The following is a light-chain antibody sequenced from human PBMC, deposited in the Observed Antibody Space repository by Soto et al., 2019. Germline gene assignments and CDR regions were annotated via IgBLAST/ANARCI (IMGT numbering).Light chain of an antibody. CDR2: AAS. V-gene: IGKV3D-7*01. Sequence: VLTHSPDTLSLSPREGATLSYRASQSVSNSYLAWYQQKPGQAPRLLIYAASSRATGIPARFSGSGSGTDFTLTISSLQSEDFALYFCQQDYNWPFSFGQGTRLEIK. CDR3: QQDYNWPFS. J-gene: IGKJ5*01. CDR1: QSVSNSY.